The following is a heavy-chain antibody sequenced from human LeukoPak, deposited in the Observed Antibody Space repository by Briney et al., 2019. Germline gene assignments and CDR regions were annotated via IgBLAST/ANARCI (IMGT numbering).Heavy chain of an antibody. CDR1: GFTFSTYW. V-gene: IGHV3-7*03. CDR3: AREESIGSYQFLHDY. J-gene: IGHJ4*02. CDR2: IKQDESEK. Sequence: GGSLRLSCAASGFTFSTYWMTWVRQAPGRGLEWVANIKQDESEKYYVDSVKGRFTISRDNTKNSLYLQMNSLRAEDTAVYYCAREESIGSYQFLHDYWGQGTLVTVSS. D-gene: IGHD1-26*01.